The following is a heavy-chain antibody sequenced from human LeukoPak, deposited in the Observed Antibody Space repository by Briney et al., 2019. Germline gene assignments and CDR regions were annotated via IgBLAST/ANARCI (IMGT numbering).Heavy chain of an antibody. J-gene: IGHJ5*01. Sequence: PGGSLRLSCVVSGFTFSSYGMHWVRQAPGKGLEWVAVIWDDGGTKYYSDSVKGRFTISRDNSKSTLYLEMNSLRVEDTAVYYCAREGLTGSTNWFDSWAREPWPPSP. CDR2: IWDDGGTK. V-gene: IGHV3-33*01. CDR1: GFTFSSYG. D-gene: IGHD1-7*01. CDR3: AREGLTGSTNWFDS.